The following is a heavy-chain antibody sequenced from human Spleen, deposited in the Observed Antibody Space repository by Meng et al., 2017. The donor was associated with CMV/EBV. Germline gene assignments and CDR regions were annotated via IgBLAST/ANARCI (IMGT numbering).Heavy chain of an antibody. D-gene: IGHD3-22*01. J-gene: IGHJ4*02. CDR2: IYYSGST. CDR1: GGSISSSSYY. V-gene: IGHV4-39*07. CDR3: ARVVFSSGYYYEESDY. Sequence: SETLSLTCTVSGGSISSSSYYWGWIRQPPGKGLEWIGSIYYSGSTYYNPSLKSRVTISVDTSKNQFSLKLSSVTAADTAVYYCARVVFSSGYYYEESDYWGQGTLVTVSS.